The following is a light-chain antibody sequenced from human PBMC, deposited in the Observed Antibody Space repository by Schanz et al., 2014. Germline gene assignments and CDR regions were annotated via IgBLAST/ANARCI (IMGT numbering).Light chain of an antibody. CDR3: QSYDSSLSGVV. Sequence: QSVLTQPPSVSGAPGQRVTISCAGSRSNIGADYDVHWYQQFPGTAPKLLIYGNNNRPSGVPDRFSGSKSGTSASLAITGLQAEDEADYYCQSYDSSLSGVVFGGGTKVTVL. CDR1: RSNIGADYD. V-gene: IGLV1-40*01. CDR2: GNN. J-gene: IGLJ2*01.